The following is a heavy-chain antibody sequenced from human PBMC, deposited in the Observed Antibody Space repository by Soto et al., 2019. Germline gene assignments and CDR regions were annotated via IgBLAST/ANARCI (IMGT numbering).Heavy chain of an antibody. J-gene: IGHJ4*02. Sequence: QVQLVQSGAELKKPGASVRVSCKPSGYTFTDLYIHWVRQAPGQGLEWMGWVDPRSGDRRNTQKFQGRVTMSRDTSTSKVYMELNSLTSDDTAVYYCARDKYGPLDYWGQGTLVTGSS. V-gene: IGHV1-2*02. CDR3: ARDKYGPLDY. CDR1: GYTFTDLY. CDR2: VDPRSGDR. D-gene: IGHD2-8*01.